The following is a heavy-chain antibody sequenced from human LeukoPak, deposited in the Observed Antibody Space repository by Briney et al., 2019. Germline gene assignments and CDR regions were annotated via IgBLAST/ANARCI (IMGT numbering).Heavy chain of an antibody. CDR1: GCIFSSDW. D-gene: IGHD2-21*01. Sequence: GASLNISCKGSGCIFSSDWIGWVREMPGKGLEWMGIIYPGDSDTRYSPSFQGQVTISADESISTAYLQWSSLKASDTARYYCARGHMFDYWGQGTLVTVSS. CDR3: ARGHMFDY. CDR2: IYPGDSDT. J-gene: IGHJ4*02. V-gene: IGHV5-51*01.